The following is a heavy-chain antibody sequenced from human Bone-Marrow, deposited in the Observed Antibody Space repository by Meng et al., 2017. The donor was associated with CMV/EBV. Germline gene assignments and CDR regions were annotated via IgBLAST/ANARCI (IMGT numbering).Heavy chain of an antibody. CDR2: ISSSGSTI. V-gene: IGHV3-48*03. CDR1: GFTFSSYE. J-gene: IGHJ4*02. CDR3: ARGQHCGSTSCYIPDC. D-gene: IGHD2-2*02. Sequence: GESLKISCAASGFTFSSYEMNWVRQAPGKGLEWVSYISSSGSTIYYADSVKGRFTISRDNAKNSLYLQMNSLRAEDTAVYYCARGQHCGSTSCYIPDCWGQGTLVTVSS.